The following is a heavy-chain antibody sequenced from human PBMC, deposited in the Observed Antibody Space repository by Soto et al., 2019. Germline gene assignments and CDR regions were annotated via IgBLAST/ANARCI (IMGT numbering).Heavy chain of an antibody. Sequence: ASVKVSCKASGGTFSSYAISWVRQAPGQGLEWMGGIIPIFGTANYAQKFQGRVTITADESTSTAYMELSSLRSEDTAVYYCARESPHYYYDSSGYYGYYFDYWGQGTLVTVSS. J-gene: IGHJ4*02. CDR2: IIPIFGTA. V-gene: IGHV1-69*13. CDR3: ARESPHYYYDSSGYYGYYFDY. CDR1: GGTFSSYA. D-gene: IGHD3-22*01.